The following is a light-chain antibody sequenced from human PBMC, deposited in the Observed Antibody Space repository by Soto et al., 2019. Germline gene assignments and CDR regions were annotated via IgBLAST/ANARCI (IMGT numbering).Light chain of an antibody. CDR1: QSISSN. Sequence: EVVMTQSPATLSVSPGERATLSCRASQSISSNLAWYQQKAGQAPRLLMYGASTRATGVPARFSGSGSGTEITLTISSLQSEDVAIDYCQQYNHWPSYTFGQGTKLEIK. V-gene: IGKV3-15*01. CDR3: QQYNHWPSYT. CDR2: GAS. J-gene: IGKJ2*01.